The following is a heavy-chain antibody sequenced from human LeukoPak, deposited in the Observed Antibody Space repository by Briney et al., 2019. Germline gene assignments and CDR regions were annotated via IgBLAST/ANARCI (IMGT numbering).Heavy chain of an antibody. D-gene: IGHD6-6*01. CDR2: IYYSGST. CDR3: ARHAPGFAWYSSSNPAFDI. J-gene: IGHJ3*02. CDR1: GGSFSGYY. V-gene: IGHV4-39*01. Sequence: SETLSLTCAVYGGSFSGYYWGWIRQPPGKGLEWIGSIYYSGSTYYNPSLKSRVTISVDTSKNQFSLKLSSVTAADTAVYYCARHAPGFAWYSSSNPAFDIWGQGTMVTVSS.